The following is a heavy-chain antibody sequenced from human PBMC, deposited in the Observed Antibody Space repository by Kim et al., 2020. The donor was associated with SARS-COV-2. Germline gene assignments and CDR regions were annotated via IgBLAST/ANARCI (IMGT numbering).Heavy chain of an antibody. CDR1: SASISSYY. J-gene: IGHJ4*02. D-gene: IGHD3-22*01. Sequence: SETLSLTCSVSSASISSYYWSWIRQPPGKALEWIGDIYFRGNTNYNPSLKSRVTISVDTSKNQFSLKLSSLTAADTAVYYCVRRNSLFDGSAYSYYFDFWGRGTLVTVSS. V-gene: IGHV4-59*08. CDR2: IYFRGNT. CDR3: VRRNSLFDGSAYSYYFDF.